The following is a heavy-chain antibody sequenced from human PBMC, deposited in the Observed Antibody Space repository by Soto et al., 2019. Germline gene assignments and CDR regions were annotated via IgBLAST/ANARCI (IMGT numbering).Heavy chain of an antibody. D-gene: IGHD3-9*01. Sequence: SVKVSCKASGFTFTSSAVQWVRQARGQRLEWIGWIVVGSGNTNYAQKFQERVTMTRDTSISTAYMELSRLRSDDTAVYYCARDRDHYDSSAHLDYWGQGTLVTVSS. CDR2: IVVGSGNT. CDR3: ARDRDHYDSSAHLDY. V-gene: IGHV1-58*01. J-gene: IGHJ4*02. CDR1: GFTFTSSA.